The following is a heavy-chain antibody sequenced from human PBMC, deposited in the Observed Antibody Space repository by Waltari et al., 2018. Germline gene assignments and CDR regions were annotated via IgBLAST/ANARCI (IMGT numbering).Heavy chain of an antibody. Sequence: QVQLVQSGAEVKKPGSSVMVSCKASAGTFSSYAISWVRQAPGQGLEWMGGIIPIFGTANYAQKFQGRVTITTDESTSTAYMELSSLRSEDTAVYYCARNGIAAAGISYFDYWGQGTLVTVSS. D-gene: IGHD6-13*01. CDR2: IIPIFGTA. V-gene: IGHV1-69*05. J-gene: IGHJ4*02. CDR1: AGTFSSYA. CDR3: ARNGIAAAGISYFDY.